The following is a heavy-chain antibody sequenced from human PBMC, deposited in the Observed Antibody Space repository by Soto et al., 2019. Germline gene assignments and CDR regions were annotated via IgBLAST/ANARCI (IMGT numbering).Heavy chain of an antibody. D-gene: IGHD6-19*01. Sequence: ASVKVSCKASGYTFTDYYMHWVRQASGQGLEWMGWINPNSGGTNYAQKFQGRVTMTRDTSISTAYMELNRLRSDDTAVYYCARDQSPSSGWPGMDVWGQGTTVTVS. V-gene: IGHV1-2*02. CDR2: INPNSGGT. CDR3: ARDQSPSSGWPGMDV. CDR1: GYTFTDYY. J-gene: IGHJ6*02.